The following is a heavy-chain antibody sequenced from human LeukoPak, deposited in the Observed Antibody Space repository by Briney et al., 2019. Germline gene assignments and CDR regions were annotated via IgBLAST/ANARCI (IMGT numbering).Heavy chain of an antibody. CDR1: GFTFSSFW. J-gene: IGHJ4*02. CDR3: AKDYVRDGYNYGVFQN. CDR2: IKQDGSEK. Sequence: PGGSLRLSCAASGFTFSSFWMNWVRQAPGKGLEWVAKIKQDGSEKYYVDSVKGRFTISRDNSKNSLYLHMNSLTTEDTALYYCAKDYVRDGYNYGVFQNWGRGTLVTVSS. V-gene: IGHV3-7*05. D-gene: IGHD5-24*01.